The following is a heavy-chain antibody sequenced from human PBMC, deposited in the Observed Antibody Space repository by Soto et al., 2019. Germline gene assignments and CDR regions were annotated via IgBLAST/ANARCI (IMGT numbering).Heavy chain of an antibody. CDR3: ARDPSALLYGDHDAFDS. J-gene: IGHJ3*02. CDR1: GFTFSSYW. CDR2: INSDGSST. D-gene: IGHD4-17*01. V-gene: IGHV3-74*01. Sequence: EVQLVESGGGLVQPGGSLRLSCAASGFTFSSYWMHWVRQAPGKGLGWVSRINSDGSSTSYADSVKGRFTISRDNARNTLYLQMTSLRADDTAVYYGARDPSALLYGDHDAFDSWGQGTMVTGSS.